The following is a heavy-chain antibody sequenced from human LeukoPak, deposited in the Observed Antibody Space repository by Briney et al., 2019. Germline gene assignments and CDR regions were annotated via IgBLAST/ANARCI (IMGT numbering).Heavy chain of an antibody. CDR3: ARPRRTYYYDSSGYYYLSAFDI. V-gene: IGHV4-34*01. D-gene: IGHD3-22*01. CDR1: GGSFTGYY. Sequence: SETLSLTCAVYGGSFTGYYWSWIRQPPGKGLEWIGEINHSGSTNYNPSLKSRVTISVDKSKNQFSLNLSSVTAADTAVYYCARPRRTYYYDSSGYYYLSAFDIWGQGTMVTVSS. J-gene: IGHJ3*02. CDR2: INHSGST.